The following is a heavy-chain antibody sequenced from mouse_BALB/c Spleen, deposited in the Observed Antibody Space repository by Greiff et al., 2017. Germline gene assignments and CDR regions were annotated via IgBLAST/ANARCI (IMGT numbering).Heavy chain of an antibody. J-gene: IGHJ2*01. CDR3: ARGREYYGFDY. CDR1: GFNIKDYY. V-gene: IGHV14-1*02. D-gene: IGHD1-1*01. Sequence: EVQLQESGAELVRPGALVKLSCKASGFNIKDYYMHWVKQRPEQGLEWIGWIDPENGNTIYDPKFQGKASITADTSSNTAYLQLSSLTSEDTAVYYCARGREYYGFDYWGQGTTLTVSS. CDR2: IDPENGNT.